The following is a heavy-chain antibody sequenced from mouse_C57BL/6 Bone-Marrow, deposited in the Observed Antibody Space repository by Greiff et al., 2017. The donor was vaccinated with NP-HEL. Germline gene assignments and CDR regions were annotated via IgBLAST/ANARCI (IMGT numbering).Heavy chain of an antibody. CDR2: IDPENGDT. J-gene: IGHJ1*03. Sequence: VQLQQSGAELVRPGASVKLSCTASGFNIKDDYMHWVKQRPEQGLEWIGWIDPENGDTEYALKFQGKATITADTSSNTAYLQLSSLTSEDTAVYYCTNYYGSSYWYFDVWGTGTTVTVSS. CDR1: GFNIKDDY. V-gene: IGHV14-4*01. D-gene: IGHD1-1*01. CDR3: TNYYGSSYWYFDV.